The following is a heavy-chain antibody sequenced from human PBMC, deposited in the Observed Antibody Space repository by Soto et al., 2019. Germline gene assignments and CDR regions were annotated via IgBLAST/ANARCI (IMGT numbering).Heavy chain of an antibody. CDR1: GGSISSSGYY. Sequence: SETLSLTCTVSGGSISSSGYYWGWIRQPPGKGLEWIGSIYYSGSTYYNPSLKSRVTISVDTSKNQFSLKLSSVTAADTAVYYCARNVITMVRGNWFDPWGQGTLVTVSS. D-gene: IGHD3-10*01. CDR2: IYYSGST. CDR3: ARNVITMVRGNWFDP. J-gene: IGHJ5*02. V-gene: IGHV4-39*01.